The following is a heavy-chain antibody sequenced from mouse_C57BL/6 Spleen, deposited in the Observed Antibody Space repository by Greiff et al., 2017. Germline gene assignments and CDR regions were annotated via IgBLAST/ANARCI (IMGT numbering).Heavy chain of an antibody. J-gene: IGHJ2*01. CDR2: ISSGGDYI. Sequence: EVKVEESGEGLVKPGGSLKLSCAASGFTFSSYAMSWVRQTPEKRLEWVAYISSGGDYIYYADTVKGRFTISRDNARNTLYLQMSSLKSEDTAMYYCTREGGSFDYWGQGTTLTVSS. V-gene: IGHV5-9-1*02. CDR1: GFTFSSYA. CDR3: TREGGSFDY.